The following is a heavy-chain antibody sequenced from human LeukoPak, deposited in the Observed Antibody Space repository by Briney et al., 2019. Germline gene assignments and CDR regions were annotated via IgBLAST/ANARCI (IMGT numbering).Heavy chain of an antibody. V-gene: IGHV4-34*01. CDR1: DGSFIGDY. D-gene: IGHD6-19*01. CDR3: ASGPGSGWYSG. Sequence: PSETLFLTCGVYDGSFIGDYWSWIRQSPGMGLEWIGQVYHSGSANYNPSLRSRVTISIDTSKKQFSLKLNSVTATDTAVYYCASGPGSGWYSGWGQGTLVTVSS. J-gene: IGHJ4*02. CDR2: VYHSGSA.